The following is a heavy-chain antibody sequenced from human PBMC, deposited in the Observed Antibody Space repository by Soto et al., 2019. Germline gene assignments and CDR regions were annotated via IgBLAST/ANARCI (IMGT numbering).Heavy chain of an antibody. CDR2: IYSGGYT. V-gene: IGHV3-53*01. J-gene: IGHJ4*02. Sequence: EVQLVESGGGLIQPGGSLRLSCAVSGFTVSNNYMSWVRQAPGKGLEGVSVIYSGGYTAYGDSVKGRFTISRDNSKNTLYLQRKSLGARARAVYYRGPRPGGGGYWGQGTLVTVSS. D-gene: IGHD3-10*01. CDR3: GPRPGGGGY. CDR1: GFTVSNNY.